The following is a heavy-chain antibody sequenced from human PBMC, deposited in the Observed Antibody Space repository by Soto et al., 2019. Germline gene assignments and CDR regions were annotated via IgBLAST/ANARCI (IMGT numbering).Heavy chain of an antibody. CDR3: ATCPYQPEVAEDAFDI. J-gene: IGHJ3*02. V-gene: IGHV3-23*01. D-gene: IGHD6-19*01. CDR2: ISGSGGST. CDR1: GFTFSSYA. Sequence: GGSLRLSCAASGFTFSSYAMSWVRQAPGKGLEWVSAISGSGGSTYYADSVKGRFTISRDNSKNTLYLQMNSLRAEDTAVYYCATCPYQPEVAEDAFDIWGQGTMVTVSS.